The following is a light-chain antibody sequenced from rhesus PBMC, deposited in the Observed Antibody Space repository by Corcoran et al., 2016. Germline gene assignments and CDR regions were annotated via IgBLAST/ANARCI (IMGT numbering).Light chain of an antibody. Sequence: DIVMTQTPLSLPVTPGEPASISCRSSQSLLHSNGDTYLDWYLQKPGQSPRLLIYKFTNRESGVPDRLSGSGSGTECTLKISRVEPEDVGVYYCMQSTKDPTFGGGTKVELK. J-gene: IGKJ4*01. CDR1: QSLLHSNGDTY. CDR3: MQSTKDPT. V-gene: IGKV2S2*01. CDR2: KFT.